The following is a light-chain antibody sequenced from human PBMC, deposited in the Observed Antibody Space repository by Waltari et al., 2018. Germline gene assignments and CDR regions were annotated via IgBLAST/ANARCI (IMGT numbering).Light chain of an antibody. J-gene: IGLJ3*02. V-gene: IGLV3-21*02. Sequence: SYVLTQPPSLSVAPGQTARITCGGNNTGGKSVPWYRQKPGQAPVLVVYDGNDRPSGIPERFSGSNSGNTATLTISRVEAGDEADYHCQVWDSSSDHWVFGGGTKLTVL. CDR2: DGN. CDR1: NTGGKS. CDR3: QVWDSSSDHWV.